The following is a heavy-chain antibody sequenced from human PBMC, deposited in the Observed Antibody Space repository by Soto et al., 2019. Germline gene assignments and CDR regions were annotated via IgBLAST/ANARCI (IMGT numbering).Heavy chain of an antibody. CDR1: GGSISSGDYY. D-gene: IGHD5-12*01. Sequence: SETLSLTCTVSGGSISSGDYYWSWIRQPPGKGLEWIGYIYYSATTDYNPSLKSRVAILVDPSNNQFSLRLSSVTAADTAVYYCARDSRRAMATYPYYYFVMDVWGQGTTVTVSS. J-gene: IGHJ6*02. CDR2: IYYSATT. V-gene: IGHV4-30-4*01. CDR3: ARDSRRAMATYPYYYFVMDV.